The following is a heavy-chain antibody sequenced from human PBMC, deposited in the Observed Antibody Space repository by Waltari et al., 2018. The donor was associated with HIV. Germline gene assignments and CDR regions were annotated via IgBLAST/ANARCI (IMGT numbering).Heavy chain of an antibody. J-gene: IGHJ4*02. V-gene: IGHV1-2*06. CDR2: SDPRTGDA. CDR1: ASPFPDSY. D-gene: IGHD2-15*01. Sequence: QAHLVQSGPEVRRPGASVTVSFKGSASPFPDSYLHWVRQTPGQRPEWLGRSDPRTGDAPYEPPFQGRSTMTRVTSLTTGYWDLTALKSDDTAVYCCAGGEDVTLISLPPGYRLDFWGQGTLVTVSS. CDR3: AGGEDVTLISLPPGYRLDF.